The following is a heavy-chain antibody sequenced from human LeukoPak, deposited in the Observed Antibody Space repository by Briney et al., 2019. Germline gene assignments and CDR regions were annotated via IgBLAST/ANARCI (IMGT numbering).Heavy chain of an antibody. Sequence: ASVKVSCKASGYTFTSYGISWVRQAPGQGLEWMGWMNPNSGNTGYAQKFQGRVTITRNTSISTAYMELSSLRSEDTAVYYCARGYGSVRGVGFDYWGQGTLVTVSS. J-gene: IGHJ4*02. V-gene: IGHV1-8*03. CDR1: GYTFTSYG. D-gene: IGHD3-10*01. CDR3: ARGYGSVRGVGFDY. CDR2: MNPNSGNT.